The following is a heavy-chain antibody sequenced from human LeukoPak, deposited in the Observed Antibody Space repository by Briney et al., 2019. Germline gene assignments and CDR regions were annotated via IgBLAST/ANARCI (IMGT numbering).Heavy chain of an antibody. J-gene: IGHJ5*02. CDR1: GGSFSGYY. D-gene: IGHD1-26*01. V-gene: IGHV4-34*01. CDR3: ARGPGARRGSYYGGGYNTKTKSWFDP. CDR2: INHSGST. Sequence: SETLPLTCAVYGGSFSGYYWSWIRQPPGKGLEWIGEINHSGSTNYNPSLKSRVTISVDTSKNQFSLKLSSVTAADTAVYYCARGPGARRGSYYGGGYNTKTKSWFDPWGQGTLVTVSS.